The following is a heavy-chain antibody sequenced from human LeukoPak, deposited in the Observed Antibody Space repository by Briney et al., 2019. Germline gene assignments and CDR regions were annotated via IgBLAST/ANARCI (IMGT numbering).Heavy chain of an antibody. CDR1: GFTFSSYA. CDR2: ISGSGGST. D-gene: IGHD3-3*01. CDR3: AKAPKTFTYYDFWSGYPILDYYYMDV. V-gene: IGHV3-23*01. J-gene: IGHJ6*03. Sequence: GGSLRLSCAASGFTFSSYAMSWVRQAPGKGLEWVSAISGSGGSTYYADSVKGRFTISRDNSKNTLYLQMNSLRAEDTAVYYCAKAPKTFTYYDFWSGYPILDYYYMDVWGKGTTVTVSS.